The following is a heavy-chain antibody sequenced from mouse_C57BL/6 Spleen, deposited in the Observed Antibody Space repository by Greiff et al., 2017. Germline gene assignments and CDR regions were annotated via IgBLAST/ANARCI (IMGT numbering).Heavy chain of an antibody. Sequence: EVQLVESGGGLVKPGGSLKLSCAASGFTFSSYAMSWVRQTPEKRLEWVATISDGGSYTYYPDNVKGRFTISRDNAKNNLYLQMSHLKSEDTAMYYCAREFITTVVAPFDYWGQGTTHTVSS. D-gene: IGHD1-1*01. CDR3: AREFITTVVAPFDY. CDR2: ISDGGSYT. V-gene: IGHV5-4*01. CDR1: GFTFSSYA. J-gene: IGHJ2*01.